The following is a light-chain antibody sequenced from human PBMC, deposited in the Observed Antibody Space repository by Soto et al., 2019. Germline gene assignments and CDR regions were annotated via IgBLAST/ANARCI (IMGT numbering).Light chain of an antibody. V-gene: IGKV3-20*01. CDR1: QSVFNNY. Sequence: IALAQSPGTLSLSPGERATISCRASQSVFNNYLAWYQQKPGQAPRLLIYAASSRATDIPDRVSGIGSGTHFTLTISRLEPEDSAVYYCQQYGSSHPITFGQGTRLEIK. J-gene: IGKJ5*01. CDR2: AAS. CDR3: QQYGSSHPIT.